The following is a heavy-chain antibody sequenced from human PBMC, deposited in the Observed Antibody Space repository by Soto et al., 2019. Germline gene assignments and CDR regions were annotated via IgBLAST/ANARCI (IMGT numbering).Heavy chain of an antibody. CDR1: GYSFTSYW. J-gene: IGHJ6*02. CDR2: IYPGDSDT. D-gene: IGHD4-17*01. Sequence: PGESLKISCKGSGYSFTSYWIGWVRQMPGKGLEWMGIIYPGDSDTRYSPSFQGQVTISADKSISTAYLQWSSLKASDTAMYYCARQATVTTNYYYYYGMDVWGQGTTVTVSS. CDR3: ARQATVTTNYYYYYGMDV. V-gene: IGHV5-51*01.